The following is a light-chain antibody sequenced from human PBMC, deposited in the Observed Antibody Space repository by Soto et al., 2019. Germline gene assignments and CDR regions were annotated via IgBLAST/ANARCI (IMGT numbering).Light chain of an antibody. CDR3: QQYDPFSN. CDR1: QSISYS. Sequence: IQMTQSPSTLSAYVGDTVTITCRASQSISYSLAWYQQKPGKPPTLLIHDASALESGVPSRFSGSASGTEFTLTISSLQHDDSATYYCQQYDPFSNFGQGTKLEI. V-gene: IGKV1-5*01. CDR2: DAS. J-gene: IGKJ2*01.